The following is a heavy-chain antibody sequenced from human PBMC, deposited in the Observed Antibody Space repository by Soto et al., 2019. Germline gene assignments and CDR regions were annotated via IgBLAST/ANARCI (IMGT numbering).Heavy chain of an antibody. J-gene: IGHJ6*02. D-gene: IGHD2-2*01. CDR3: AIGYCSSTCCYGYGAYYYYYGMDV. V-gene: IGHV1-69*06. CDR2: IIPIFGTA. Sequence: AASVKVSCKASGGTFSSYAISWVRQAPGQGLEWMGGIIPIFGTANYAQKFQGRVTITADKSTSTAYMELSSLRSEDTAVYYCAIGYCSSTCCYGYGAYYYYYGMDVWGQGTTVTVSS. CDR1: GGTFSSYA.